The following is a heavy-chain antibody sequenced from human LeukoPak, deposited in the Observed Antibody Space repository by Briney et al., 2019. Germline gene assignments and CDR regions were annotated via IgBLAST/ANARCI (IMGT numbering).Heavy chain of an antibody. CDR2: IFHSGSI. CDR1: GGSISSYY. V-gene: IGHV4-59*08. CDR3: ARMGVSYYYDSSTYYPTAFDV. Sequence: SETLSLTCTVSGGSISSYYWGWIRQSPGKGLEWIATIFHSGSIYYNPSLKSRVTLSVDTSKNQFSLRLNSVTAADTALYYCARMGVSYYYDSSTYYPTAFDVWGQGTMVSVSS. J-gene: IGHJ3*01. D-gene: IGHD3-22*01.